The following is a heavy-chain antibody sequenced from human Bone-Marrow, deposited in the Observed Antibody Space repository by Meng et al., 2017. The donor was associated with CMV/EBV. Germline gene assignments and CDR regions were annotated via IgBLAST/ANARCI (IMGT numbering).Heavy chain of an antibody. CDR3: TRQLGAAAGTLYYYYYGMDV. CDR2: INPSGGST. D-gene: IGHD6-13*01. J-gene: IGHJ6*02. Sequence: GGSLRLSCKASGYTFTSYYMHWVRQAPGQGLEWMGIINPSGGSTSYAQKFQGRVTMTRDTSTSTVYMELSSLRSEDTAVYYCTRQLGAAAGTLYYYYYGMDVWGQGTTVTVSS. V-gene: IGHV1-46*03. CDR1: GYTFTSYY.